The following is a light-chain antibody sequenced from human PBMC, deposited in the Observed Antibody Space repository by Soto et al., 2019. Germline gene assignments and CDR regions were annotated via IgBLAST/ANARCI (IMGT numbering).Light chain of an antibody. V-gene: IGLV7-43*01. CDR3: LLSYGGSQV. J-gene: IGLJ2*01. Sequence: QAVVTQESSLTVSPGETVTLTCASSTGAVTSAYYPSWFQQKPGQAPRALIYSTDNKDSCTPARFSGSILGDKAALTVSGVQPEDEADYYCLLSYGGSQVFGGGTKLTVL. CDR2: STD. CDR1: TGAVTSAYY.